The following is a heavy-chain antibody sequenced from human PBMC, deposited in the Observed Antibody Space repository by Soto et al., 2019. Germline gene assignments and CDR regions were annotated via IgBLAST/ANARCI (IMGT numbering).Heavy chain of an antibody. J-gene: IGHJ5*02. CDR3: ARDGDNRYWCLT. D-gene: IGHD2-8*02. CDR2: IYKDGNT. Sequence: WSLSLSCAVSGVTVSNNYMSWVRQAPGKGLELVSIIYKDGNTYYADSVEGRFTISRDNSKNTLDLQMNRLRAEDTAVYYCARDGDNRYWCLTWGQGTRVTVSS. V-gene: IGHV3-53*01. CDR1: GVTVSNNY.